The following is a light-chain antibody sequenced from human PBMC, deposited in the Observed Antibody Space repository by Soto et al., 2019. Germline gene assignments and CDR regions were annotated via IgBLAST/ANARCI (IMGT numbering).Light chain of an antibody. CDR2: GAS. J-gene: IGKJ3*01. CDR1: QSVSSSF. Sequence: EIVLTQSPGTLSLSPGERATLSCRASQSVSSSFLACYQQRPGQAPRLLIFGASYRATGIPDRFSGSGSGTDFTLTISRLEPEDFAVYYCQHYGNSPPEYTFGPGTNVDSK. CDR3: QHYGNSPPEYT. V-gene: IGKV3-20*01.